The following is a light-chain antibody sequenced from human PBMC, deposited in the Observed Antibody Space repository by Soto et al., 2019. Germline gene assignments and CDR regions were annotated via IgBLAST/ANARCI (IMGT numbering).Light chain of an antibody. J-gene: IGKJ4*01. CDR3: QQRSNWPLT. CDR1: QSVSSY. Sequence: EIVVTQSPATLSLSPGERATLSCRASQSVSSYLAWYQQKPGQAPRLLIYDASNRATGIPARFSGSGSGTDFTLSISSLEPEDFAVYYCQQRSNWPLTFGGGNKVEIQ. V-gene: IGKV3-11*01. CDR2: DAS.